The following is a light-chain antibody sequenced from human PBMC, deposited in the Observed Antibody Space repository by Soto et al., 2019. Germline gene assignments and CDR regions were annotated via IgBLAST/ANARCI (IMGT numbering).Light chain of an antibody. CDR3: AAWDGSLQAWV. CDR2: TND. V-gene: IGLV1-44*01. Sequence: QSVLTQSPSASGAPGQRVTISCSGGSSNIGTHRVNWFYDLPGTAPKLLIFTNDQPPAGFPDRFAGSKSGTSAPLASSGLQSDDESDYYCAAWDGSLQAWVFGGGTKLTFL. J-gene: IGLJ3*02. CDR1: SSNIGTHR.